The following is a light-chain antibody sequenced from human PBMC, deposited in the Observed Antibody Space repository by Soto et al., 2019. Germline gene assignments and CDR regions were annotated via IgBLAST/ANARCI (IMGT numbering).Light chain of an antibody. Sequence: DIQMTQSPSTLSASVGDRVTITCRASQSISRLLAWYKQKPGKAPQLLIYDAYSLESGVPSRFRGSGSGTEFTLTISSLQPDDFATSYCQQYNSYSPTLGQGTKLELK. J-gene: IGKJ2*01. CDR3: QQYNSYSPT. CDR2: DAY. V-gene: IGKV1-5*01. CDR1: QSISRL.